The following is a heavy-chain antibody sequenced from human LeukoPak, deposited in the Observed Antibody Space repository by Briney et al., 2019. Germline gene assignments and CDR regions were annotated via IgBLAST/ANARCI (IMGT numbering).Heavy chain of an antibody. CDR1: GFTFSSYE. J-gene: IGHJ4*02. Sequence: GGSLRLSCAASGFTFSSYEMHWVRQATGKGLEWVSAIGTAGDTYYPGSVKGRLTISRENAKNSLYLQMNSLRAGDTAVYYCARAYRYCTNGVCYRYALDYWGQGTLVTVSS. D-gene: IGHD2-8*01. CDR3: ARAYRYCTNGVCYRYALDY. V-gene: IGHV3-13*01. CDR2: IGTAGDT.